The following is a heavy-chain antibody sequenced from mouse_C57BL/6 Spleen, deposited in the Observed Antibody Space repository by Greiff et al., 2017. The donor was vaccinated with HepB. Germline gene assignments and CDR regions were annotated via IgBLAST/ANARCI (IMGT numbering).Heavy chain of an antibody. D-gene: IGHD3-1*01. CDR3: TRGGYKGFAY. CDR1: GFTFSSYA. J-gene: IGHJ3*01. V-gene: IGHV5-9-1*02. CDR2: ISSGGDYI. Sequence: EVHLVESGEGLVKPGGSLKLSCAASGFTFSSYAMSWVRQTPEKRLEWVAYISSGGDYIYYADTVKGRFTISRDNARNTLYLQMSSLKSEDTAMYYCTRGGYKGFAYWGQGTLVTVSA.